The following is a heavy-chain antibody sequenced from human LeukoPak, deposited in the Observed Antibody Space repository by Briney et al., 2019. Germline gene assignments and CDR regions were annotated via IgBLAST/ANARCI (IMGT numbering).Heavy chain of an antibody. D-gene: IGHD6-19*01. J-gene: IGHJ4*02. Sequence: SGGSLRLSCAASGFTFSSYAMSWVRQAPGKGLEWVSAISGSGGSTYYADSVKGRFTISRDNSKNTLYLQMNSLRAEDTAVYYCNSYVAGRGPFDYWGQGTLVTVSA. CDR2: ISGSGGST. CDR3: NSYVAGRGPFDY. CDR1: GFTFSSYA. V-gene: IGHV3-23*01.